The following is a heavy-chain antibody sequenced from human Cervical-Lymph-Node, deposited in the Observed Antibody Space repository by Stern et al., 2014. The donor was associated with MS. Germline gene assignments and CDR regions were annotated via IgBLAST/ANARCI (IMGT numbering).Heavy chain of an antibody. V-gene: IGHV2-5*01. J-gene: IGHJ3*02. CDR1: GFSLSTVGVG. CDR2: IYWNDAE. CDR3: AHFPRFAMMTGGGAEDAFDI. D-gene: IGHD2-2*01. Sequence: QITLQESGPTLVKPTQTLTLTCTFSGFSLSTVGVGVGWIRQPPGKALEWLALIYWNDAERYRPSLKSRLTITKDTSKNHVVLTMTDMAPVDTATYYCAHFPRFAMMTGGGAEDAFDIWGQGTRVTVSS.